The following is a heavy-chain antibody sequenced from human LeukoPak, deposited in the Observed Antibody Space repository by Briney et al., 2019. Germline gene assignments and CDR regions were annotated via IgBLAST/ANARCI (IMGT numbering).Heavy chain of an antibody. D-gene: IGHD3-9*01. CDR3: ARDLDWGPDY. Sequence: ASVKVSCKATGFXFTDFYIHWIRQAPGQGLEWMGWIHTRSGGTNSAQKFQDRLTMTRDTSISTIYMELNSLRSDDTAVYYCARDLDWGPDYWGQGTLVTVSS. CDR1: GFXFTDFY. CDR2: IHTRSGGT. J-gene: IGHJ4*02. V-gene: IGHV1-2*02.